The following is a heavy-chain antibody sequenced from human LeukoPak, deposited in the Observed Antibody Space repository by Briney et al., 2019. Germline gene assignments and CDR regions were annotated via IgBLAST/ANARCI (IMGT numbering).Heavy chain of an antibody. V-gene: IGHV1-46*01. J-gene: IGHJ3*02. D-gene: IGHD2-2*01. CDR1: GYTFTSYY. CDR2: INPSGGST. CDR3: ARDSYQLGAFDI. Sequence: ASVKVSCKASGYTFTSYYMHWVRQAPGQGLEWMGIINPSGGSTSYAQKFQGRVTITTDESTSTAYMELSSLRSEDTAVYYCARDSYQLGAFDIWGQGTMVTVSS.